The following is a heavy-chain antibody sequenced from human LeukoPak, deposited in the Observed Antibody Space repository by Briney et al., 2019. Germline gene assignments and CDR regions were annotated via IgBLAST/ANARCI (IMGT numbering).Heavy chain of an antibody. V-gene: IGHV4-59*08. D-gene: IGHD2-2*01. CDR1: GDSISSYY. Sequence: PSETLSLTCTVSGDSISSYYWSWIRQPPGKGLEWIGYIYYSGSTNYNPSLKSRVTISVDTSKNQFSLKLSSVTAADTAMYYCARHIGYCSTTSCQPGFHPWGQGTLVTVSS. CDR3: ARHIGYCSTTSCQPGFHP. CDR2: IYYSGST. J-gene: IGHJ5*02.